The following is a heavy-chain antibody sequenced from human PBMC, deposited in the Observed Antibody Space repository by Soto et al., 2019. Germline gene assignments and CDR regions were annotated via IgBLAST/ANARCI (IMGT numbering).Heavy chain of an antibody. Sequence: EVQVLESGGNLVQPGGSLRLTCAFSGFTFSTSSMNWVRQAPGKGLEWVSSISGSGDITLYADSVKGRFTTSRDNSKSTVHRKMNSLRIEETAVYHCATGWTASIADAFYIWGPGTKVTVSS. J-gene: IGHJ3*02. CDR2: ISGSGDIT. CDR3: ATGWTASIADAFYI. V-gene: IGHV3-23*01. D-gene: IGHD3-9*01. CDR1: GFTFSTSS.